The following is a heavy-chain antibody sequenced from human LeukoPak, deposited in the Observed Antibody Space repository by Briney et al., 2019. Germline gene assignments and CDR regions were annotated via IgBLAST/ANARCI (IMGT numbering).Heavy chain of an antibody. CDR2: IYSGGST. Sequence: GGSLRLSCAASGFTVSSNYMSWVRQAPGKGLEWVSVIYSGGSTYYADSVKGRFTISRDNSKNTVYLQMTSLRAEDTAVYYCAKTYYYDSSGYYYLGWFDPWGQGTLVTVSS. D-gene: IGHD3-22*01. CDR1: GFTVSSNY. CDR3: AKTYYYDSSGYYYLGWFDP. J-gene: IGHJ5*02. V-gene: IGHV3-53*01.